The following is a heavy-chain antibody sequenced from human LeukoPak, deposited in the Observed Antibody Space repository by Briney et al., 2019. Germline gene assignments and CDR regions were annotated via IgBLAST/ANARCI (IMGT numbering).Heavy chain of an antibody. CDR2: INLSGST. J-gene: IGHJ4*02. D-gene: IGHD3-22*01. Sequence: SETLSLTCEVFAGSLSGYYWTWIRQAPGKGLEWIGQINLSGSTHYNPSLKSRVTISVDTSKNQFSLKLTSVTAADTAVYYCARVIYFYDSSGYYPDYWGQGTLVTVSS. V-gene: IGHV4-34*01. CDR3: ARVIYFYDSSGYYPDY. CDR1: AGSLSGYY.